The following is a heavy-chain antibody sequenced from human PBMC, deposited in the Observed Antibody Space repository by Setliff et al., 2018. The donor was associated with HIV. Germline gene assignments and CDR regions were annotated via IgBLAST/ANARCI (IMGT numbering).Heavy chain of an antibody. CDR1: GGSISSGSYY. CDR2: IYTSGSS. CDR3: ARAPTVVTLLDY. J-gene: IGHJ4*02. D-gene: IGHD4-17*01. V-gene: IGHV4-61*09. Sequence: SESLSLTCSVSGGSISSGSYYWSWIRQPAGKGLEWIGHIYTSGSSTYNPSLKRRVTVTRATSKNLFSLKLSSVTAADTAVYYCARAPTVVTLLDYWGQGTLVTVSS.